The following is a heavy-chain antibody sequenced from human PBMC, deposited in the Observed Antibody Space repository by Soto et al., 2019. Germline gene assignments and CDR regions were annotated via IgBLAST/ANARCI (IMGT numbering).Heavy chain of an antibody. V-gene: IGHV1-69*13. J-gene: IGHJ4*02. CDR1: GGTFRSYA. CDR2: IIPIFGTA. Sequence: GASVKVSCKASGGTFRSYAISWVGQARGRGLEWMGGIIPIFGTANYAQKFQGRVTITADESTSTAYMELSSLRSEDTAVYYCARAPTVEYYYDSSGYYYFDYWGQGTLVTVSS. D-gene: IGHD3-22*01. CDR3: ARAPTVEYYYDSSGYYYFDY.